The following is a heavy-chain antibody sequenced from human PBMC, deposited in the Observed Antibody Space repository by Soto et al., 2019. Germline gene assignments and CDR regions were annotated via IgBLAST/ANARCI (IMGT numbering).Heavy chain of an antibody. J-gene: IGHJ6*02. CDR2: FIPVFGTA. CDR3: ARAKSWSGTNCYGGYYYYYDMDV. V-gene: IGHV1-69*01. D-gene: IGHD2-2*01. CDR1: GGTFRNYA. Sequence: QVQLVQSGAEVKKPGSSVKVSCEASGGTFRNYAISWVRQAPGQGLEWMGGFIPVFGTANYAQKFQGRLMISADESTTPAYMEMSSLRSEDTAVYYCARAKSWSGTNCYGGYYYYYDMDVWCQGTTVTGSS.